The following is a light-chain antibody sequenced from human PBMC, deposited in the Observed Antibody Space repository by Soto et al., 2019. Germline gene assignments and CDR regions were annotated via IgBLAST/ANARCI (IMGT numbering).Light chain of an antibody. CDR1: QSITSY. CDR3: QHSYTTDWT. Sequence: DIQMTQSPSSLSASVGDRVTITCRASQSITSYLNWYQQKPGKAPQLLIYPAPNLSSAVPSWFSGSGSGTDFPLTIDILQPEDFLTYFCQHSYTTDWTFGKGNKVEVK. J-gene: IGKJ1*01. CDR2: PAP. V-gene: IGKV1-39*01.